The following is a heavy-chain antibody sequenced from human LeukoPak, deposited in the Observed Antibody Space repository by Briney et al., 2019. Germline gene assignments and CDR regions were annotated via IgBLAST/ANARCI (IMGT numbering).Heavy chain of an antibody. J-gene: IGHJ4*02. D-gene: IGHD2-15*01. CDR2: ISDSGNT. Sequence: GGSLRLSCAASGFTLSSYAMSWVRQAPGKGLEWVSAISDSGNTYHADSVKGRFTISRDNSKNTLYLQMNSVRAEDTAVYYCAKAPVTSCRGAFCYPFDYWGQGTLVTVSS. CDR1: GFTLSSYA. V-gene: IGHV3-23*01. CDR3: AKAPVTSCRGAFCYPFDY.